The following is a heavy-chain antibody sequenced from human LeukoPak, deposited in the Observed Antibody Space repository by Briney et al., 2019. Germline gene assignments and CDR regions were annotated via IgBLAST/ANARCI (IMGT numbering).Heavy chain of an antibody. J-gene: IGHJ6*02. CDR3: AKDFGIVAALGGMDV. CDR1: GFTFDDYV. D-gene: IGHD5-12*01. V-gene: IGHV3-43D*03. CDR2: ISWDGGST. Sequence: GGSLRLSCAASGFTFDDYVMHWVRQAPGKGLEWVSLISWDGGSTYYADSVKGRFTISRDNSKNSLYLQMNSLRAEDTALYYCAKDFGIVAALGGMDVWGQGTTVTVSS.